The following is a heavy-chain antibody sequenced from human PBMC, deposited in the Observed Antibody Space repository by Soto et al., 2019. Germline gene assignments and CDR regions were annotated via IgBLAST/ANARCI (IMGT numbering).Heavy chain of an antibody. D-gene: IGHD3-9*01. V-gene: IGHV1-18*04. CDR3: ARDLLKTVRYFGWSKMNNYYYGMDV. CDR2: ISAYNGNT. Sequence: ASVKVSCKASGYTFTSYGISWVRQAPGQGLEWMGWISAYNGNTNYAQKLQGRVTMTTDTSTSTAYMELRSLRSDDTAVYYCARDLLKTVRYFGWSKMNNYYYGMDVWGQGTTVTVSS. J-gene: IGHJ6*02. CDR1: GYTFTSYG.